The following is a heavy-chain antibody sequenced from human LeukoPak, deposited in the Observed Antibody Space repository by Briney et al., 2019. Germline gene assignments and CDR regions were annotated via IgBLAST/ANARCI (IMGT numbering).Heavy chain of an antibody. CDR3: ARNRLWFGTYYYMDV. J-gene: IGHJ6*03. D-gene: IGHD3-10*01. V-gene: IGHV1-18*01. CDR2: ISAYNGNT. Sequence: ASVKVSCKASGYTFTSYGISWARQAPGQGLEWMGWISAYNGNTNYAQKLQGRVTMTTGTSTSTAYMELRSLRSDDTAVYYCARNRLWFGTYYYMDVWGKGTTVTISS. CDR1: GYTFTSYG.